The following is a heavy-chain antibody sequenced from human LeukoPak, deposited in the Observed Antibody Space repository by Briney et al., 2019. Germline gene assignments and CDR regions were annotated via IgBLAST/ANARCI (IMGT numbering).Heavy chain of an antibody. CDR2: INHSGST. Sequence: PSETLSLNCTVSGGSISSFYWSWIRQPPGKGLEWIGEINHSGSTNYNPSLKSRVTISVDTSKNQFSLKLSSVTAADTAVYYCARGEYSSSSGYYYYGMDVWGQGTTVTVSS. CDR1: GGSISSFY. CDR3: ARGEYSSSSGYYYYGMDV. J-gene: IGHJ6*02. V-gene: IGHV4-34*01. D-gene: IGHD6-6*01.